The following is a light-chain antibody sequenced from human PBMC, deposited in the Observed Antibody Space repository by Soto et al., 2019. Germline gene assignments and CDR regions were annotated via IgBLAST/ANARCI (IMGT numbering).Light chain of an antibody. J-gene: IGKJ2*01. V-gene: IGKV3-11*01. Sequence: EIVLTQSPATLSLSPGERATLSCRASQSVRSYLAWYQQKPGQAPSLLIYDASNRATGIPARFSGSGSGTDFTLTISSLEPEDFAVYYCQQRSNWPYTFGQGTKLEIK. CDR2: DAS. CDR1: QSVRSY. CDR3: QQRSNWPYT.